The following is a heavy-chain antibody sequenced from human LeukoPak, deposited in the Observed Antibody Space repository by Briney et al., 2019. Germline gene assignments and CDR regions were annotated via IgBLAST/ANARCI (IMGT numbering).Heavy chain of an antibody. J-gene: IGHJ4*02. CDR3: ARPRGYSGYDRYYFDY. V-gene: IGHV1-2*02. CDR1: GYTFTGYY. D-gene: IGHD5-12*01. CDR2: INPNSGGT. Sequence: ASVKVSCKASGYTFTGYYMHWVRQAPGQGLEWMGWINPNSGGTNYAQKFQGRVTMTRDTSISTAYVELSRLRSDDTAVYYCARPRGYSGYDRYYFDYWGQGTLVTVSS.